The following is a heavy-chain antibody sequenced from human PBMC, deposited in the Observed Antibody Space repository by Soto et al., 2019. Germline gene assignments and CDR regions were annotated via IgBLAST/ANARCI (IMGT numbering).Heavy chain of an antibody. J-gene: IGHJ5*02. CDR3: ARGVAARLTKGQGWFDP. D-gene: IGHD6-6*01. Sequence: PSETLCLTCAVYGGSFRGYYGSWIRQPPGKGLEWIGEINHSGSTNYNPSLKSRVTISVDTSKNQFSLKLSSVTAADTAVYYCARGVAARLTKGQGWFDPWGQGTLVTVSS. V-gene: IGHV4-34*01. CDR1: GGSFRGYY. CDR2: INHSGST.